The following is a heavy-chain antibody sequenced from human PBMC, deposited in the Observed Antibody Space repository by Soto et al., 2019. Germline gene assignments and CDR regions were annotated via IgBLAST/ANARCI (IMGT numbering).Heavy chain of an antibody. CDR3: ARHPGTMDTNKFGY. CDR2: IYPGDSDT. CDR1: GYSFTSHW. D-gene: IGHD1-1*01. V-gene: IGHV5-51*01. Sequence: GESLKISCKGSGYSFTSHWIGWVRQMPGKGLEWMGIIYPGDSDTRYSPSFQGQVTISADESINTAYLQWSSLEASDTAMYYCARHPGTMDTNKFGYWGQGTLVTVSS. J-gene: IGHJ4*02.